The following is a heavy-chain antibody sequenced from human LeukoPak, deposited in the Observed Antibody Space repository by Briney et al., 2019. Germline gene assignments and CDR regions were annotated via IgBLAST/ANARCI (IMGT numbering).Heavy chain of an antibody. V-gene: IGHV3-23*01. CDR1: GFTFSSYA. Sequence: GGSLRLSCAASGFTFSSYAMSWGRKAPGQGLERVSAISGSGGSTYYADSVKGRFTISRDNSKNTLYLQMNSLRAEDTAVYYCAKDTVLAYSSSFDYWGQGTLVTVSS. J-gene: IGHJ4*02. CDR3: AKDTVLAYSSSFDY. D-gene: IGHD6-13*01. CDR2: ISGSGGST.